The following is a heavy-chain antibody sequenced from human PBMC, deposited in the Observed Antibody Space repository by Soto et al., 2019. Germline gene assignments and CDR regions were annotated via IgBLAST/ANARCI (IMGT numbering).Heavy chain of an antibody. V-gene: IGHV1-46*03. CDR2: INPSGGST. CDR1: GYTFTSYY. D-gene: IGHD3-3*01. J-gene: IGHJ6*03. CDR3: ASFWSTGYYYMDV. Sequence: QVQLVQSGAEVKKPGSSVKVSCKASGYTFTSYYMHWVRQAPGQGLELMGIINPSGGSTSYAQKFQGRVTMTRDTSTSTVYMELSSLRSEDTAVYYCASFWSTGYYYMDVWGKGTTVTVSS.